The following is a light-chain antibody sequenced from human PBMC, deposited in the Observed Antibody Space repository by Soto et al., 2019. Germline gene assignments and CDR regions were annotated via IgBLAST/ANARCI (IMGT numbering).Light chain of an antibody. Sequence: QSALTQPASVSGSPGQSIAISCTGTSSDVGAYNYVSWYLQYPGKAPKLVIFDVSFRPSGVSNRFSGSKSGNTASLTISGLQAEDEADYYCKSFTTSYTYVFGTGTKLTVL. J-gene: IGLJ1*01. V-gene: IGLV2-14*01. CDR2: DVS. CDR3: KSFTTSYTYV. CDR1: SSDVGAYNY.